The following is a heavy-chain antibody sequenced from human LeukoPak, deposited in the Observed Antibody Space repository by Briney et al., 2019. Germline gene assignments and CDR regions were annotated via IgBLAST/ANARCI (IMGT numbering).Heavy chain of an antibody. CDR1: GGSISSSNW. CDR3: ARRGATMVRGVMIDY. CDR2: IYHSGST. Sequence: SETLSLTCAVSGGSISSSNWWSWVRQPPGKGLEWIGKIYHSGSTNYNPSLKSRVTISVDKSKNQFSLKLSSVTAADTAVYYCARRGATMVRGVMIDYWGQGTLVTVSS. V-gene: IGHV4-4*02. J-gene: IGHJ4*02. D-gene: IGHD3-10*01.